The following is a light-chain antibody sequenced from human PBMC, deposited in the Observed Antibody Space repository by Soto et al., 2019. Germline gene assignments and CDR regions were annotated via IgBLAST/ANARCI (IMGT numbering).Light chain of an antibody. CDR1: SSDVGAYNY. V-gene: IGLV2-14*01. CDR3: SSYGSTSARYV. CDR2: EVR. Sequence: SALAQPASVSGSPGQSITISCTGTSSDVGAYNYVSWYQQHPGKAPKLMIYEVRGRPSGVSNRFSGSKSGNTASLTISGLQAEDEGDYFCSSYGSTSARYVFGTGTKVTVL. J-gene: IGLJ1*01.